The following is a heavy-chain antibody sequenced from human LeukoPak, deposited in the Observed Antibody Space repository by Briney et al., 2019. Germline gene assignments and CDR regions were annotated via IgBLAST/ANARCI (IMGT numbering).Heavy chain of an antibody. CDR3: ARARSLYSSGCFDY. D-gene: IGHD6-19*01. J-gene: IGHJ4*02. Sequence: GGSLRLSCAASGFTFSSYWMSWVRQAPGKGLEWVANIKQDGSEKYYVDSVKGRFTISRDNAKNSLYLQMNSLRAEDTAVYYCARARSLYSSGCFDYWGQGTLVTVSS. V-gene: IGHV3-7*04. CDR2: IKQDGSEK. CDR1: GFTFSSYW.